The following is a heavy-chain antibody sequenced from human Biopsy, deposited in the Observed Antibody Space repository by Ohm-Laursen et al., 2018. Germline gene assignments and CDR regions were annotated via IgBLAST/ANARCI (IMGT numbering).Heavy chain of an antibody. V-gene: IGHV3-30*18. CDR2: ISYDGSKT. CDR3: AKDRYNYAPIGGLSMDV. CDR1: GFTFSNSG. Sequence: SLRLSCAASGFTFSNSGMHWARQAPGKGLEWVAAISYDGSKTDYGDSVKGRLNISRDNSKNTLDLQMSSLRAEDTAVYYCAKDRYNYAPIGGLSMDVWGQGTTVTVSS. D-gene: IGHD5-18*01. J-gene: IGHJ6*02.